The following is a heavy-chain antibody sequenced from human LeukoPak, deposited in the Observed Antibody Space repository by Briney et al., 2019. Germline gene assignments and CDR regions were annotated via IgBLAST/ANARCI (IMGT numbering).Heavy chain of an antibody. CDR3: ARGDYSGSYYYFDY. J-gene: IGHJ4*02. CDR1: GYTFSSYG. V-gene: IGHV1-18*01. Sequence: ASVKVSCKASGYTFSSYGISWVRQAPGQGLEWMGWISGYNGITSYAQKLEGRVTMTTDTSTTTAYTELRSLRSDDTAVYYCARGDYSGSYYYFDYWGQGTLVTVSS. CDR2: ISGYNGIT. D-gene: IGHD1-26*01.